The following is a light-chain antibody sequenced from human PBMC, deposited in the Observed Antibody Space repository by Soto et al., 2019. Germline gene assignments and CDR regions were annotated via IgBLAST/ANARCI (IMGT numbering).Light chain of an antibody. V-gene: IGLV2-14*01. CDR1: SCDVGGYNY. J-gene: IGLJ1*01. Sequence: QSALTQPASVSGSPGQSVTISCTGTSCDVGGYNYVFCYQQHPRDATQLMIYGIRNQPSGVSNRFSGYKSGNTASLTISGLQAEDEADYYCSSYTSSSTRVFGTGTKLTVL. CDR3: SSYTSSSTRV. CDR2: GIR.